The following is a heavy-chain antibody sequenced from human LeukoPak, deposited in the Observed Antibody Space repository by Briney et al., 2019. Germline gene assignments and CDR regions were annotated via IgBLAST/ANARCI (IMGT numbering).Heavy chain of an antibody. V-gene: IGHV4-59*01. CDR1: GGSTSGYY. CDR3: ARGWDGIAVAGSFDY. Sequence: SETLSLTCTVSGGSTSGYYWSWIRQPPGKGLEWIGDIYYSGSTNYNPSLTSRVTISVDTPKNQFSLKLNSVTAADTAVYYCARGWDGIAVAGSFDYWGQGTLVTVSS. J-gene: IGHJ4*02. D-gene: IGHD6-19*01. CDR2: IYYSGST.